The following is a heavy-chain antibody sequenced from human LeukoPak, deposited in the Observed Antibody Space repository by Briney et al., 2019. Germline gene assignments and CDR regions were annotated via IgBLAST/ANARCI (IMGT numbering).Heavy chain of an antibody. V-gene: IGHV4-39*07. Sequence: SETLSLTCTVSGGSISSSSYYWGWIRQPPGKGLEWIGSIYYSGSTYYNPSLKSRVTISVDTSKNQFSLKLSSVTAADTAVYYCARDGGWELPPLDYWGQGTLVTVSS. CDR1: GGSISSSSYY. J-gene: IGHJ4*02. CDR2: IYYSGST. D-gene: IGHD1-26*01. CDR3: ARDGGWELPPLDY.